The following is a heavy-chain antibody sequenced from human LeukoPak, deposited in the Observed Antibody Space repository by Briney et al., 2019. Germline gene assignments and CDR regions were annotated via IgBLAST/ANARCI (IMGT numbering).Heavy chain of an antibody. CDR2: IIPILGIA. Sequence: SVKLSCKASGGTFSSYAISWVRQAPGQGLEWMGRIIPILGIANYAQKFQGRVTITADKSTSTAYMELSSLRSEDTAVYYCARAWRIAAPNDAFDIWGQGTMVTVSS. CDR1: GGTFSSYA. D-gene: IGHD6-13*01. J-gene: IGHJ3*02. V-gene: IGHV1-69*04. CDR3: ARAWRIAAPNDAFDI.